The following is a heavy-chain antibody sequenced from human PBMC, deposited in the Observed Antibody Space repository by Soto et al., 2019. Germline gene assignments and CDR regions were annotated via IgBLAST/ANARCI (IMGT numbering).Heavy chain of an antibody. V-gene: IGHV4-34*01. CDR3: ARGQSAGDVFFPAPVPFGY. Sequence: SVTPALRRDVEEGHRADHHLSWAWQNQRKWLEWIGEVSHHGTSHYNPSLGSRVIMSFGTSKDQFSLTLQSVTAADTGIYYCARGQSAGDVFFPAPVPFGYWGQGTLVTVSS. CDR1: EGHRADHH. CDR2: VSHHGTS. D-gene: IGHD2-21*01. J-gene: IGHJ4*02.